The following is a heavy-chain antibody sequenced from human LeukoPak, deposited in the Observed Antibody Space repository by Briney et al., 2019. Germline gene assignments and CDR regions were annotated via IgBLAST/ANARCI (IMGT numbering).Heavy chain of an antibody. CDR1: GGTFSSYA. CDR3: ARAPYCSGGSCLFDY. D-gene: IGHD2-15*01. CDR2: IIPILGIA. J-gene: IGHJ4*02. V-gene: IGHV1-69*04. Sequence: GASVKVSCKASGGTFSSYAISWVRQVPGQGLEWMGRIIPILGIANYAQKFQGRVTITADKSTSTAYMELSSLRSEDTAVYYCARAPYCSGGSCLFDYWGQGTLITVSS.